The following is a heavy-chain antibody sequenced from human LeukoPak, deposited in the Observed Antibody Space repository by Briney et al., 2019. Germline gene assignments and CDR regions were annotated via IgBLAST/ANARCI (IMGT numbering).Heavy chain of an antibody. V-gene: IGHV3-48*03. CDR1: GFTFSSYE. CDR3: AREYYDYYGSGSKDY. CDR2: ISSSGSTI. J-gene: IGHJ4*02. D-gene: IGHD3-10*01. Sequence: GGSLRLSCAASGFTFSSYEMNWVRQAPGKGLEWVSYISSSGSTIYYADSVKGRFTISRDNAKNSLYLQMSSLRAEDTAVYYCAREYYDYYGSGSKDYWGQGTLVTVSS.